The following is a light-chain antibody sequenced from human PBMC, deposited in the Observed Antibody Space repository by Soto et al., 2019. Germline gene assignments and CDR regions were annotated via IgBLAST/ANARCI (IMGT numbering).Light chain of an antibody. J-gene: IGKJ1*01. V-gene: IGKV3-15*01. CDR1: QSVSSN. CDR2: GAS. CDR3: QQYDNWPRT. Sequence: EIVLTQSPGTLSLSPGERATLSCRASQSVSSNLAWYQQKPGQAPRLLIYGASTRATGIPARFSGSGSGTEFTLTISSLQSEDFGVYYCQQYDNWPRTFGQGTKVDNK.